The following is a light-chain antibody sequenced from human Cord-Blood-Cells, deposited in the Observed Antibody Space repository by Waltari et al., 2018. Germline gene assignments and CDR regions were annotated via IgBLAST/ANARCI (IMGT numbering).Light chain of an antibody. CDR3: QQYGSSPYT. V-gene: IGKV3-20*01. Sequence: EIVLTQSPGTLSLSPGERATLSCRASQSVSSSYLACYQQKTGQTPRLLIYGASSRATGIPDRFSGSGSGTDFTRNISRLEPEDVAVYYWQQYGSSPYTFGQGTKLGIK. J-gene: IGKJ2*01. CDR1: QSVSSSY. CDR2: GAS.